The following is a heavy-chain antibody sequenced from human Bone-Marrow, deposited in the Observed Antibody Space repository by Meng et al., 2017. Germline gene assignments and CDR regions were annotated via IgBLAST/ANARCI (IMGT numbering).Heavy chain of an antibody. Sequence: GESLKISCAASGLAFSNSWMNWVRLAPGKGLEWVASMNPDGSEKYYVGSVKGRFTISRDNAKDSLYLQMNSLRAEDAAVYYCARDRAYSSFDIWGQGPMVTVSS. CDR1: GLAFSNSW. V-gene: IGHV3-7*01. D-gene: IGHD2-21*01. CDR3: ARDRAYSSFDI. J-gene: IGHJ3*02. CDR2: MNPDGSEK.